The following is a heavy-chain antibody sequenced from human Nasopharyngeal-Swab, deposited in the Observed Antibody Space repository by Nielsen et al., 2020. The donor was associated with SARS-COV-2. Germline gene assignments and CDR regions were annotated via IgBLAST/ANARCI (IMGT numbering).Heavy chain of an antibody. Sequence: GESLKISCAASGFTFSSYGMHWVRQAPGKGLEWVAVISYDGSNKNYADSVKGRFTISRDNSKNTLYLQMNSLRDEDTAVYYCARDPVPIYDSSGYSDNWGQGTLVTVSS. D-gene: IGHD3-22*01. CDR2: ISYDGSNK. CDR1: GFTFSSYG. V-gene: IGHV3-30*03. CDR3: ARDPVPIYDSSGYSDN. J-gene: IGHJ4*02.